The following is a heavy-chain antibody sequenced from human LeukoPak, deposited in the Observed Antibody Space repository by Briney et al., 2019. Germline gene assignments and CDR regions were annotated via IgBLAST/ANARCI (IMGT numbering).Heavy chain of an antibody. V-gene: IGHV3-53*01. D-gene: IGHD4-23*01. CDR2: IYSGGST. CDR3: ARDGVRAGGNRGVVFDY. CDR1: GFTVSSNY. J-gene: IGHJ4*02. Sequence: GGSLRLSCAASGFTVSSNYMSWVRQAPGKGLEWVSVIYSGGSTYYADSVKGRFTISRDNTKNTLYLQMNSLRAEDTAVYYCARDGVRAGGNRGVVFDYWGQGTLVTVSS.